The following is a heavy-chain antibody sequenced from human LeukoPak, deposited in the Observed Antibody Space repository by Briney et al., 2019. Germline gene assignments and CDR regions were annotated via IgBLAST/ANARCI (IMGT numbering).Heavy chain of an antibody. CDR2: IYYSGST. D-gene: IGHD1-26*01. J-gene: IGHJ4*02. V-gene: IGHV4-59*01. CDR1: GGSISSYY. Sequence: PSETLSLTCTVSGGSISSYYWSWIRQPPGKGLEWIGYIYYSGSTNYNPSLKSRVTISVDTSKNQFSLKLSSVTAADTAVYYCGRDSGSYWGYFDYWGQGTLVTVSS. CDR3: GRDSGSYWGYFDY.